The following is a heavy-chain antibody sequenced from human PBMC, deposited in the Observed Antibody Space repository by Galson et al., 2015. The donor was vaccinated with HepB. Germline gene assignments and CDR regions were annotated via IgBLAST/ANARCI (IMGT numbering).Heavy chain of an antibody. D-gene: IGHD2-2*01. CDR3: ARTSLGSTGRGYFDY. CDR2: ISSSSSTI. CDR1: GFTFSTYS. Sequence: SLRLSCAASGFTFSTYSINWVRQAPGKGLEWVSYISSSSSTIYYADSVKGRFTISRDNAKNSLYLQMNSLRAEDTAVYYCARTSLGSTGRGYFDYWGQGTLVTVSS. V-gene: IGHV3-48*01. J-gene: IGHJ4*02.